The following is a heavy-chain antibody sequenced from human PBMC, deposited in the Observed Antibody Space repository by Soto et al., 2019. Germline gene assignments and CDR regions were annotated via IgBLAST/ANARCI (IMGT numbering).Heavy chain of an antibody. D-gene: IGHD3-22*01. V-gene: IGHV3-23*01. J-gene: IGHJ3*02. CDR1: GYNFNKYA. CDR2: IGTSGDNT. CDR3: ARRAYYFDDTGSHAFDI. Sequence: EVQLLESGGGLRQPGGSLRLSCVASGYNFNKYAVSWVRQAPGKGLEWVSAIGTSGDNTYYTDSVKGRFTISRDNSKNMLYLQMDSPTAEDTSVYYCARRAYYFDDTGSHAFDICGQGTRVTVSS.